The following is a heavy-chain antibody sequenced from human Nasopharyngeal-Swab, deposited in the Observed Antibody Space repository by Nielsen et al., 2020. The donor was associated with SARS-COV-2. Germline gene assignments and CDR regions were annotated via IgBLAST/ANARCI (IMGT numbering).Heavy chain of an antibody. J-gene: IGHJ4*02. CDR1: GGSISSGDYY. CDR3: ARDTAGSFDY. D-gene: IGHD6-13*01. CDR2: IYYSGST. Sequence: SETLSLTCTVSGGSISSGDYYWSWIRQPPGKGLEWIGYIYYSGSTYYNPSLKSRVTISVDTSKNQFSLKLSSVTAADTAVYYCARDTAGSFDYWGQGTLGHRLL. V-gene: IGHV4-30-4*01.